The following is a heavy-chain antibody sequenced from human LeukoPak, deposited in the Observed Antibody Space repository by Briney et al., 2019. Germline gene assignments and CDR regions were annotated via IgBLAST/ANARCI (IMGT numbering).Heavy chain of an antibody. J-gene: IGHJ4*02. CDR1: GFTVSSNY. D-gene: IGHD6-13*01. CDR3: ARVGGIAAAPYLYYFDY. Sequence: GGSLGLSCAASGFTVSSNYMSWVRQAPGKGLEWVSVIYSGGSTYYADSVKGRFTISRDNSKNTLYLQMNSLRAEDTAVYYCARVGGIAAAPYLYYFDYWGQGTLVTVSS. V-gene: IGHV3-53*01. CDR2: IYSGGST.